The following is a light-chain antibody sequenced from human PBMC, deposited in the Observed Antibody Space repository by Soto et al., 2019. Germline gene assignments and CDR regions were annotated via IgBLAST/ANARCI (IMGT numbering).Light chain of an antibody. Sequence: QSVLTQPPSASGTPGQRVTISCSGSSSNIGSNYVYWYQQLPGTAPKLLIYRNNQRPSGVPDRFSGSKSGTSASLAISGLRSEDEAEDYWAAWDDSLSGQVYVSGPGTKLTVL. CDR1: SSNIGSNY. CDR2: RNN. CDR3: AAWDDSLSGQVYV. V-gene: IGLV1-47*01. J-gene: IGLJ1*01.